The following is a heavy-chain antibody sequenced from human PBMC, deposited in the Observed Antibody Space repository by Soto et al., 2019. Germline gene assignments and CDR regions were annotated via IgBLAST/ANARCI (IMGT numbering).Heavy chain of an antibody. CDR3: ARGGGRNYYFDY. J-gene: IGHJ4*02. V-gene: IGHV4-34*01. CDR1: GGSFSGYY. Sequence: QVQLQQWGAGLLKPSETLSLTCAVYGGSFSGYYWSWIRQPPGKGLEWIGEINHSGSTNYNPSLKSRVTISVDTSKNQFSLKLSSVTAAYTAVYYCARGGGRNYYFDYWGQGTLVTVSS. D-gene: IGHD1-7*01. CDR2: INHSGST.